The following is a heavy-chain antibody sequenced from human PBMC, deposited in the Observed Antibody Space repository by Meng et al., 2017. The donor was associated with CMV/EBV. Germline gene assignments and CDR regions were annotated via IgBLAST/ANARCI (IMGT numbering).Heavy chain of an antibody. Sequence: GESVKISCAASGFTFSSYSMNWVRQAPGKGLEWVSSISSSGTYIYYADSVKGRFTISRDNAQNSLYLQMNSLRAEDTAVYYCARDVSPRSSAYFAIYYFYALDVWGQGTTVTVSS. D-gene: IGHD2-21*01. CDR2: ISSSGTYI. CDR3: ARDVSPRSSAYFAIYYFYALDV. CDR1: GFTFSSYS. V-gene: IGHV3-21*01. J-gene: IGHJ6*02.